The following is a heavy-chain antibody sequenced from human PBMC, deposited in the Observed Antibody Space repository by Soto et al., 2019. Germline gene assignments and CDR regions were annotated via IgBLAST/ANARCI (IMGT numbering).Heavy chain of an antibody. Sequence: PSETLSLTCAVYGGSFSGYYWSWIRQPPGKGLEWIGEINHSGSTNYNPSLKSRVTISVDTSKNQFSLKLSSVTAADTAVYYCARGGTDYGDYEPYYYYGMDVWGQGTTVTVSS. J-gene: IGHJ6*02. CDR3: ARGGTDYGDYEPYYYYGMDV. CDR1: GGSFSGYY. D-gene: IGHD4-17*01. CDR2: INHSGST. V-gene: IGHV4-34*01.